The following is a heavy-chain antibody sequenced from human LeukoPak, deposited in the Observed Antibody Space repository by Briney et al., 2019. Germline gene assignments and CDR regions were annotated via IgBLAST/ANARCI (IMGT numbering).Heavy chain of an antibody. V-gene: IGHV1-46*01. CDR2: INPSGGST. J-gene: IGHJ4*02. CDR3: AREGYDSKGIAAAGTDYFDY. D-gene: IGHD6-13*01. CDR1: GYTFTSYY. Sequence: ASVKVSCKASGYTFTSYYMHWVRQAPGQGLEWMGIINPSGGSTSYAQKFQGRVTITADESTSTAYMELSSLRSEDTAVYYCAREGYDSKGIAAAGTDYFDYWGQGTLVTVSS.